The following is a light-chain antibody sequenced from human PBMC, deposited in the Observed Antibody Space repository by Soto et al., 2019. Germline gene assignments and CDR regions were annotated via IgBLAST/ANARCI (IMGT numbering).Light chain of an antibody. CDR3: AAWYDSLNGPGV. J-gene: IGLJ2*01. Sequence: QSVLTQPPSASGTPGQRVTISCSGSSSNIGSNTVNWYQQLPGTAPKLLIYSNNQRPSGVPDRFSGSKSGTSASLAISGLQSEDEADYYCAAWYDSLNGPGVFGGGTKLTVL. CDR1: SSNIGSNT. V-gene: IGLV1-44*01. CDR2: SNN.